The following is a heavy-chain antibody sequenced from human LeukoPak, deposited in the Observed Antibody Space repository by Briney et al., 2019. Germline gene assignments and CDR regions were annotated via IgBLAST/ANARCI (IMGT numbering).Heavy chain of an antibody. CDR2: INPNSGGT. CDR3: ARDRDSSSWQNWFDP. D-gene: IGHD6-13*01. J-gene: IGHJ5*02. V-gene: IGHV1-2*02. Sequence: ASVKVSCKASGYTFTGYYMHWVRQAPGQGLEWMGWINPNSGGTNYAQKFQGRVTMTRDTSISTAYMELSRLRSDDTAVYYCARDRDSSSWQNWFDPWSQGTLVTVSS. CDR1: GYTFTGYY.